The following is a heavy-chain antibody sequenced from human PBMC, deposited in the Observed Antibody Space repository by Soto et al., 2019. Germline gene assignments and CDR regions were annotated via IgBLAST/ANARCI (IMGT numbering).Heavy chain of an antibody. Sequence: LRLSCAASGFTFSDYYMSWVRQAPGKGLEWISIIYSAGNTYYADSVKGRFTISRDNSKNTLYLQMNSLGAEDTAVYYCARDFVVGGPTINYYYGMDVWGQGTTVTVSS. CDR2: IYSAGNT. V-gene: IGHV3-66*01. CDR3: ARDFVVGGPTINYYYGMDV. D-gene: IGHD1-26*01. CDR1: GFTFSDYY. J-gene: IGHJ6*02.